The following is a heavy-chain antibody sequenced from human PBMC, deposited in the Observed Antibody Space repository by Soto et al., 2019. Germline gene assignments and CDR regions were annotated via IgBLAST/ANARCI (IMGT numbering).Heavy chain of an antibody. CDR2: IWYDGSNK. CDR1: GFTFSSYG. V-gene: IGHV3-33*01. D-gene: IGHD1-1*01. Sequence: GGSLRLSCAASGFTFSSYGMHWVRQAPGKGLEWVAVIWYDGSNKYYADSVKGRFTISRDNSKNTLYLQMNSLRAEDTAVYYCARDLPGYYNWFDPWGQGTLVTVSS. CDR3: ARDLPGYYNWFDP. J-gene: IGHJ5*02.